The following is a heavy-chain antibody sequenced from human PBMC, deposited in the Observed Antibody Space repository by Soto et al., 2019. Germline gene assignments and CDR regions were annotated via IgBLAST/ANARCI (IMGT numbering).Heavy chain of an antibody. D-gene: IGHD3-16*01. Sequence: QVQLVESGGGVVQPGRSLRLSCAASGFTFSSYGMHWVRQAPGKGLEWVAVIWYDGSNKYYADSVKGRFTISRDNSKNTLYLQMNSLRTEDTALYYCAKSGAGGFEYWGQGTLVIVSS. CDR3: AKSGAGGFEY. CDR1: GFTFSSYG. J-gene: IGHJ4*02. CDR2: IWYDGSNK. V-gene: IGHV3-33*06.